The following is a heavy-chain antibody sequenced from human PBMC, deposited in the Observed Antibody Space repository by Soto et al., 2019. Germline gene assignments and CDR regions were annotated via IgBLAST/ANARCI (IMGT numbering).Heavy chain of an antibody. V-gene: IGHV3-15*01. CDR3: TTRIAARRRLGAFDI. CDR1: GFTFSNAW. CDR2: IKSKTDGGTT. Sequence: PGGSLRLSCAASGFTFSNAWMSWVRQAPGKGLEWVGRIKSKTDGGTTDYAAPVKGRFTISRDDSKNTLYLQMNSLKTEDTAVYYCTTRIAARRRLGAFDIWGQGTMVTVSS. D-gene: IGHD6-6*01. J-gene: IGHJ3*02.